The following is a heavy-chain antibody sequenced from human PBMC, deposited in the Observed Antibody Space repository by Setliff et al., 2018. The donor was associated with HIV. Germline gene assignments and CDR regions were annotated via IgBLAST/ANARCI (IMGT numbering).Heavy chain of an antibody. CDR1: GGSVSSSNW. CDR2: ISQSGST. Sequence: SETLSLTCAVSGGSVSSSNWWSWVRQPPGKGLEWIGEISQSGSTNYNPSLKSRVTISVDKSKNQFSMKLSSVTAADTAVYYCARGPARAVARPGWLDPWGQGTLVTVSS. J-gene: IGHJ5*02. V-gene: IGHV4-4*02. CDR3: ARGPARAVARPGWLDP. D-gene: IGHD6-19*01.